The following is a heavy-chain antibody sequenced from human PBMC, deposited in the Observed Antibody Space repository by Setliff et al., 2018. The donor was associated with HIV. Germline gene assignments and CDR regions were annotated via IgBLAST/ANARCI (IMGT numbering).Heavy chain of an antibody. CDR1: GVSISGHF. CDR3: ARLIHTGLLYFDY. V-gene: IGHV4-4*09. CDR2: IYTSGTT. D-gene: IGHD2-8*02. Sequence: PSETLSLTCFVSGVSISGHFWGWIWQPPGKGLEWIGYIYTSGTTEYNPSLDSRVTISVDTSRDQFSLNLRSVTAADTALYFCARLIHTGLLYFDYWGLGMLVTVSS. J-gene: IGHJ4*02.